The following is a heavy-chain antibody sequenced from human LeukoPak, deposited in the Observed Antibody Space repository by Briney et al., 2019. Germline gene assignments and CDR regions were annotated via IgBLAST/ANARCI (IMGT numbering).Heavy chain of an antibody. J-gene: IGHJ4*02. V-gene: IGHV1-69*05. CDR2: IIPIFGTA. CDR1: GGTFSSYA. D-gene: IGHD6-13*01. CDR3: AVGVAAAGPSLDY. Sequence: ASVKVSCKASGGTFSSYAISWVRQAPGQGLEWMGRIIPIFGTANYAQKFQGSVTITTDESTSTAYMELSSLRSEDTAVYYCAVGVAAAGPSLDYWGQGTLVTVSS.